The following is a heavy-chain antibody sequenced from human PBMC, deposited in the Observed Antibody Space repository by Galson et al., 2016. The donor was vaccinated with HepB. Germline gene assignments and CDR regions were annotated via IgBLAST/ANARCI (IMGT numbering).Heavy chain of an antibody. CDR2: IRSGSDAI. CDR3: ARSSWSSGCWCSNDY. D-gene: IGHD6-19*01. V-gene: IGHV3-48*02. J-gene: IGHJ4*02. CDR1: GFTFGSYS. Sequence: SLRLSCAASGFTFGSYSMNWVRQAPGKGLEWVSYIRSGSDAIYYADSVKGRFTMSRGNVKNSLYLQMNSLRDEDTAVYYCARSSWSSGCWCSNDYWGQGTLVTVSS.